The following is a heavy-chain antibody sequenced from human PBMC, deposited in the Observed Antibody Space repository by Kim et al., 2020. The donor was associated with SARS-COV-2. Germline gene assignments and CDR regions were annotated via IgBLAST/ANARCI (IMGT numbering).Heavy chain of an antibody. CDR3: AREAVSGSFDY. CDR2: KT. Sequence: KTRYSQKFQGRVSITRDTSATTAYLELGGLISEDTAVYYCAREAVSGSFDYWGQGSLVTVSS. J-gene: IGHJ4*02. V-gene: IGHV1-3*01. D-gene: IGHD6-19*01.